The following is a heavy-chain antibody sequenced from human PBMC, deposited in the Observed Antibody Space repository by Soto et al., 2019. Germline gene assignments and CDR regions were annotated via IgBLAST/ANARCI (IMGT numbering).Heavy chain of an antibody. V-gene: IGHV1-3*01. D-gene: IGHD3-22*01. CDR2: INAGNGNT. CDR1: GYTFTSYA. Sequence: ASVKVSCKASGYTFTSYAMHWVRQAPGQRLEWMGWINAGNGNTKYSQKFQGRVTITRDTSASTAYMELSSLRSEDTAVYYCARGPAIAITMIVAWFDYWGQGTLVTVSS. CDR3: ARGPAIAITMIVAWFDY. J-gene: IGHJ4*02.